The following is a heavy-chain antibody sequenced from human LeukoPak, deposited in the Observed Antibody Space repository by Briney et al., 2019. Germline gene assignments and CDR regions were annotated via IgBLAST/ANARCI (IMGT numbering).Heavy chain of an antibody. CDR1: GGSISSYY. D-gene: IGHD3-3*01. J-gene: IGHJ3*02. Sequence: SETLSLTCTVSGGSISSYYWSWIRQPPGKGLEWIGYIYYSGSTKYKPSLKSRVTISVDTSKNQFPLKLSSVTAADTAVYYCARGRSLDAFDIWGQGTMVTVSS. V-gene: IGHV4-59*01. CDR2: IYYSGST. CDR3: ARGRSLDAFDI.